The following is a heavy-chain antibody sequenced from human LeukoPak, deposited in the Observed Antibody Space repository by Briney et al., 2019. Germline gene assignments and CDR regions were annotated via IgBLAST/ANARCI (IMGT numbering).Heavy chain of an antibody. Sequence: RASVKVSCKASGGTFSSYAISWVRQAPGQGLEWMGGIIPIFGTANYAQKFQGRVTITADESTSTAYMELSSLRSEDTAVYYCARDGSGYCSGGSCLHGMDVWGKGTTVTVSS. CDR1: GGTFSSYA. CDR2: IIPIFGTA. J-gene: IGHJ6*04. D-gene: IGHD2-15*01. CDR3: ARDGSGYCSGGSCLHGMDV. V-gene: IGHV1-69*13.